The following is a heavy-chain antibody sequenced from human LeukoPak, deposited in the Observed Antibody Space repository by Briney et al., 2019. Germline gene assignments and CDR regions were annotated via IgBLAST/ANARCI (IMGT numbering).Heavy chain of an antibody. CDR1: GFTFSSYG. Sequence: PGGSLRLSCAASGFTFSSYGMSWVRQAPGKGLEWVSAISGSGGSTYYADSVKGRFTISRDNSKNTLYLQMNSLRAEDTAVYYCARDDGPIAVAGIDYWGQGTLVTVSS. D-gene: IGHD6-19*01. V-gene: IGHV3-23*01. J-gene: IGHJ4*02. CDR3: ARDDGPIAVAGIDY. CDR2: ISGSGGST.